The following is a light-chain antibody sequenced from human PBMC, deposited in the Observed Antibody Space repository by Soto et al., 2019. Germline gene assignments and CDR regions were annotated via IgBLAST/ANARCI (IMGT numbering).Light chain of an antibody. CDR2: DDS. CDR1: NIGSKS. J-gene: IGLJ1*01. V-gene: IGLV3-21*02. Sequence: SYELTQPPSVSVAPGQTARITCGGNNIGSKSVHWYQQKPGQAPVLVVYDDSDWPSGIPERFSGSNSGNTATLTISRVEAGDEADYYCQVWDSSSDPNYVFGTGTKLTVL. CDR3: QVWDSSSDPNYV.